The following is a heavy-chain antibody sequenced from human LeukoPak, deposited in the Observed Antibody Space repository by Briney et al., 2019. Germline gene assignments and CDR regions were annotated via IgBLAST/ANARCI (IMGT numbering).Heavy chain of an antibody. D-gene: IGHD2-2*01. CDR1: GFTFSSYS. CDR3: ARGVAPGYCSSTSCYRKYPFDY. CDR2: ISSSSSYI. V-gene: IGHV3-21*01. Sequence: GGSLRLSCAASGFTFSSYSMNWVRQAPGKGLEWVSSISSSSSYIYYADSVKGRFTISRDNAKNSLYLQMNSLRAEDTAVYYCARGVAPGYCSSTSCYRKYPFDYWGQGTLVTVSS. J-gene: IGHJ4*02.